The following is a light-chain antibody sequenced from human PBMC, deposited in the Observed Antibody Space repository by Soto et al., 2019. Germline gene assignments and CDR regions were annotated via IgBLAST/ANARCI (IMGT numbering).Light chain of an antibody. V-gene: IGKV3-20*01. CDR2: GAS. Sequence: EIVLTQSPGTLSLSPGERATLSCRASQSVSSSYLAWYQLKPGQAPTLLIYGASSRATGIPDRFSGSGSGTDFTLTISRLEPEDFAVYYCQHYGSSPYTFGQGTKLEI. CDR1: QSVSSSY. J-gene: IGKJ2*01. CDR3: QHYGSSPYT.